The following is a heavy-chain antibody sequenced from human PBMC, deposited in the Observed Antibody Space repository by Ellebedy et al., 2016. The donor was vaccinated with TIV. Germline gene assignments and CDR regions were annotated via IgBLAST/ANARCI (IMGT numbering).Heavy chain of an antibody. CDR2: LAYDGSNK. CDR1: GFTFSGYG. V-gene: IGHV3-30*03. Sequence: PGGSLRLSCAASGFTFSGYGMHRVRQAPGKGLVWVASLAYDGSNKFYADSVKGRFTISRDNSKNTLYLQMNSLRPEDTAVYYCAPHFADIAGGGPPFDYWGQGTLVTVSS. J-gene: IGHJ4*02. CDR3: APHFADIAGGGPPFDY. D-gene: IGHD6-13*01.